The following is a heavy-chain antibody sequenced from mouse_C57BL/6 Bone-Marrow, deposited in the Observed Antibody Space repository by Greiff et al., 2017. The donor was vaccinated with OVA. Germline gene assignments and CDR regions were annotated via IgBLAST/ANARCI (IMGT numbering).Heavy chain of an antibody. CDR1: GYSITSGYY. D-gene: IGHD2-12*01. CDR3: ARVVPPWYFDV. CDR2: ISYDGSN. Sequence: DVQLQESGPGLVKPSQSLSLTCSVTGYSITSGYYWNWIRQFPGNKLEWMGYISYDGSNNYNPSLKNRISITRDTSKNQFFLKLNSVTTEDTATYYCARVVPPWYFDVWGTGTTVTVSS. J-gene: IGHJ1*03. V-gene: IGHV3-6*01.